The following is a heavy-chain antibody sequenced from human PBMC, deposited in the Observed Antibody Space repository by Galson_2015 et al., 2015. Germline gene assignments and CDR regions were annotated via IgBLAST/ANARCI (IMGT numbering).Heavy chain of an antibody. J-gene: IGHJ4*02. CDR2: SRNKASSYTT. CDR1: GFTFSDHY. V-gene: IGHV3-72*01. Sequence: SLRLSCAASGFTFSDHYMDWVRQAPGKGLEWVGRSRNKASSYTTEYAASVKGRFTIPRDDSKYSLYLQMNSLKTEDTAIYYCARDQMAGQVWSLLDYWGQGTLVTVSS. CDR3: ARDQMAGQVWSLLDY. D-gene: IGHD5-18*01.